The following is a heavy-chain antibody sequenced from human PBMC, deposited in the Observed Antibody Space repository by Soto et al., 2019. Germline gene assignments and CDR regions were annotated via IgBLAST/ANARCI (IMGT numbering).Heavy chain of an antibody. D-gene: IGHD3-16*01. Sequence: EAPVKVSRKGSGYTPPELSMHWGLQAPGKGLEWMGGFDPEDGETIYAQKFQGRVTMTEDTSTDAAYMELSSLRSEDTAVYYCATRSGGLNYYYYGMDVWGQGTTVTV. CDR1: GYTPPELS. CDR2: FDPEDGET. J-gene: IGHJ6*02. V-gene: IGHV1-24*01. CDR3: ATRSGGLNYYYYGMDV.